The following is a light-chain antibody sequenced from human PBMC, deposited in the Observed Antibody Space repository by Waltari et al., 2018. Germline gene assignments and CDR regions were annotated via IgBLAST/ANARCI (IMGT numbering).Light chain of an antibody. Sequence: EIVMTQSPATLSVSPGERATLSCRASQSVSSSLAWYQQKPGRAPRLLIQGAPTRAAGIPARFSGSGSGTEFTLTINSLQSEESAVYYCQQYKNWPPMYSFGQGTKLEIK. J-gene: IGKJ2*01. CDR3: QQYKNWPPMYS. CDR1: QSVSSS. CDR2: GAP. V-gene: IGKV3-15*01.